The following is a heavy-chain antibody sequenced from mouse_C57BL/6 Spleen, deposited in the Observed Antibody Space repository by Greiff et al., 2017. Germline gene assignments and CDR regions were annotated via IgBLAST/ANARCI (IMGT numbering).Heavy chain of an antibody. D-gene: IGHD2-12*01. CDR2: INPYNGGT. Sequence: EVQLQQSGPVLVKPGASVKLSCTASGYTFTDYYMNWVKQSPGKSLEWIGVINPYNGGTSYNQKFKGKATLTVYKSSSTAYMELNSLTSEDSAVYYCARSEGGYYSLPKDYWGQVTSVTVSS. CDR1: GYTFTDYY. V-gene: IGHV1-19*01. J-gene: IGHJ4*01. CDR3: ARSEGGYYSLPKDY.